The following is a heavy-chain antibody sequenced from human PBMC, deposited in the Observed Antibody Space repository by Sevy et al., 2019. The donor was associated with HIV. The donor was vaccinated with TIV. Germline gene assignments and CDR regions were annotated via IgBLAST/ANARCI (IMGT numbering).Heavy chain of an antibody. V-gene: IGHV3-15*07. Sequence: GGSLRLSCAASGFTFINAWMNWVRQAPGKGLEWVGRIKSKGGGGTIDYAAPVKGRFSISRDDSKNTLYLQMNNLKIEDTALYYCTWDYEYYYGMNVWGQGTTVTVSS. CDR1: GFTFINAW. CDR2: IKSKGGGGTI. CDR3: TWDYEYYYGMNV. J-gene: IGHJ6*02.